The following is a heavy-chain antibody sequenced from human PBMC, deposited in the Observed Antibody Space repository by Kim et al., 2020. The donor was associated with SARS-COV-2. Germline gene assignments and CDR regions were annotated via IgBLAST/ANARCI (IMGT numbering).Heavy chain of an antibody. J-gene: IGHJ3*02. V-gene: IGHV3-33*01. CDR3: VSKWRGAFDI. D-gene: IGHD1-26*01. Sequence: NKYYADSVKGRFTISRDNSKNTLYLQMNSLRAEDTAVYYCVSKWRGAFDIWGQGTMVTVSS. CDR2: NK.